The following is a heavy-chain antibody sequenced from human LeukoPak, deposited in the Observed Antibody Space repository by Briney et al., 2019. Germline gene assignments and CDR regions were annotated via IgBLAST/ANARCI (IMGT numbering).Heavy chain of an antibody. Sequence: GRSLRLSCAASGFTFDDYAMHWVRQAPGKGLEGVSGISWKSGSIAYADSVKGRFTISRDNAKNLLYLQMNSLRRDDTAVYYCARGPRSTGYYYYYYGMDVWGQGTTVTVSS. J-gene: IGHJ6*02. V-gene: IGHV3-9*01. CDR3: ARGPRSTGYYYYYYGMDV. CDR2: ISWKSGSI. D-gene: IGHD3-22*01. CDR1: GFTFDDYA.